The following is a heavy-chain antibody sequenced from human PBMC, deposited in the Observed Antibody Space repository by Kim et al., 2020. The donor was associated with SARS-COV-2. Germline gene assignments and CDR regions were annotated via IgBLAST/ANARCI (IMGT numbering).Heavy chain of an antibody. CDR3: ATEVQLMFDP. Sequence: ETIYAQKFQGRVTMTEDTSTDTAYMELSSLRSEDTAVYYCATEVQLMFDPWGQGTLVTVSS. J-gene: IGHJ5*02. V-gene: IGHV1-24*01. CDR2: ET. D-gene: IGHD3-16*01.